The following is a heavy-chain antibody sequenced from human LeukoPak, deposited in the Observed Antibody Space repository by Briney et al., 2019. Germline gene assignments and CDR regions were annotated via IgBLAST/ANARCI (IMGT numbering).Heavy chain of an antibody. CDR3: ARRYSATSGNFDY. J-gene: IGHJ4*02. CDR1: GFTFSSYW. CDR2: IKQDGSDK. V-gene: IGHV3-7*01. D-gene: IGHD3-10*01. Sequence: GGSLRLSCVASGFTFSSYWMSWVRQAPGKGLEWVANIKQDGSDKYYVDSVKGRFTISRDNAKNSLYLQMNSLRAEDTAVYYCARRYSATSGNFDYWGQGTLVTVSS.